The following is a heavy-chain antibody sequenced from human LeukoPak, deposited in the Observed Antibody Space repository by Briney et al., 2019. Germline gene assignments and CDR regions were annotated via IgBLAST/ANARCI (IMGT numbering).Heavy chain of an antibody. Sequence: PGGSLRLSCAASGFTFSSYAMHWVRQAPGKGLEWVAVISYDGSNKYYADSVKGRFTISRDNSKSTLYLQMNSLRAEDTAVYYCARDPASAGWFDPWGQGTLVTVSS. CDR3: ARDPASAGWFDP. CDR1: GFTFSSYA. V-gene: IGHV3-30-3*01. J-gene: IGHJ5*02. CDR2: ISYDGSNK.